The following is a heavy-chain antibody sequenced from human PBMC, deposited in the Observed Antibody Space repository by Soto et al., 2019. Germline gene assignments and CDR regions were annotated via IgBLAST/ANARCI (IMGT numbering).Heavy chain of an antibody. CDR2: ISYSGST. V-gene: IGHV4-28*01. Sequence: PSETLSLTCAVSGYSISSSNWWGWIRQPPGKGLEWIGFISYSGSTYYSTSLKSRVTISVDTSKSQFSLNLSFVTAADTAVYYCATMGTPATGLYFFDYWGQGSLVTVSS. CDR3: ATMGTPATGLYFFDY. D-gene: IGHD2-15*01. J-gene: IGHJ4*02. CDR1: GYSISSSNW.